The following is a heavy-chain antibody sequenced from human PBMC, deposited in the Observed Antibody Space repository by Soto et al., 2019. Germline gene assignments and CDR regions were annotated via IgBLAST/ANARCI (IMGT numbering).Heavy chain of an antibody. CDR3: ATMGTPVTGLYYFDY. Sequence: QVQLQESGPGLVKPSQTLSLTCTVSGGSISSGNYYWSWIRQPPGKGLEWIGFISYSGTTHYSASLRSRVSISVATSKTQSSLDLSSVTAADTAVYYCATMGTPVTGLYYFDYWGQGTLVTVSS. D-gene: IGHD4-17*01. CDR2: ISYSGTT. J-gene: IGHJ4*02. V-gene: IGHV4-30-4*01. CDR1: GGSISSGNYY.